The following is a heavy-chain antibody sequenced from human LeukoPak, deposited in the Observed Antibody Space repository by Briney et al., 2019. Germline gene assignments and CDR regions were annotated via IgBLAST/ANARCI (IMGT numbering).Heavy chain of an antibody. Sequence: SETLSLTCTVSGGSISSSSYYWGWIRQPPGKGLEWIGSIYYSGSTYYNPSLKSRVTTSVDTSKNQFSLKLSSVTAADTAVHYCARYYYDSSGTLFDYWGQGTLVTVSS. D-gene: IGHD3-22*01. V-gene: IGHV4-39*07. CDR1: GGSISSSSYY. CDR3: ARYYYDSSGTLFDY. J-gene: IGHJ4*02. CDR2: IYYSGST.